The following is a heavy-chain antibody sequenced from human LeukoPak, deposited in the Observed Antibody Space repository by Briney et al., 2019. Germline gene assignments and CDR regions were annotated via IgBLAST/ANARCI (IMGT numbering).Heavy chain of an antibody. CDR1: GFTFSSYS. CDR3: ARVGYDFWSGYRSFDY. Sequence: GGSLRLSCAASGFTFSSYSMNWVRQAPGKGLEWVSYISSSSSTIYYADSVKGRFTISRDNAKNSLYLQMNSLRAEDTAVYYCARVGYDFWSGYRSFDYWGQGTLVTVSS. V-gene: IGHV3-48*04. D-gene: IGHD3-3*01. J-gene: IGHJ4*02. CDR2: ISSSSSTI.